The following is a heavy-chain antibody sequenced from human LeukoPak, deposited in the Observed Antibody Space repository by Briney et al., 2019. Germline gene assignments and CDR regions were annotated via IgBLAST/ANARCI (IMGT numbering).Heavy chain of an antibody. J-gene: IGHJ2*01. CDR3: ARDSREYSSSSYFDL. CDR2: INHSGST. CDR1: GGSFSGYY. V-gene: IGHV4-34*01. D-gene: IGHD4-11*01. Sequence: SETLSLPCAVYGGSFSGYYWSWIRQPPGKGLEWIGEINHSGSTNYNPSLKSRVTISVDTSKNQFSLKVSSVTAADTAVYYCARDSREYSSSSYFDLWGRGTLVSVSS.